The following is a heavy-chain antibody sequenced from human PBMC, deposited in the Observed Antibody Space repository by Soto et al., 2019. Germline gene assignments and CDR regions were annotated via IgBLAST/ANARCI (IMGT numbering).Heavy chain of an antibody. Sequence: SETLSLTCAVYGGSFSGYYWSWIRQPPGKGLEWIGEINHSGSTNYNPSLKSRVTISVNTSKNKFSLKLSYVTAADTAVYYCERGRAHMSMAVATRGGNYFDYWGQGTLVTVSS. CDR3: ERGRAHMSMAVATRGGNYFDY. V-gene: IGHV4-34*01. J-gene: IGHJ4*02. D-gene: IGHD6-19*01. CDR1: GGSFSGYY. CDR2: INHSGST.